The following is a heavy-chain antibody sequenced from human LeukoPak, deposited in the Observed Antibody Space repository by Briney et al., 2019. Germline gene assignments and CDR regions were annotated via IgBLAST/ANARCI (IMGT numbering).Heavy chain of an antibody. CDR1: GGSISSGGYY. CDR2: IYYSGST. V-gene: IGHV4-31*03. J-gene: IGHJ3*02. Sequence: SETLSLTCTVSGGSISSGGYYWSWIRQHPGKGPEWIGYIYYSGSTYYNPSLKSRVTISVDTSKNQFSLKLSSVTAADTAVYYCARVKYARWDAFDIWGQGTMVTVSS. D-gene: IGHD2-8*01. CDR3: ARVKYARWDAFDI.